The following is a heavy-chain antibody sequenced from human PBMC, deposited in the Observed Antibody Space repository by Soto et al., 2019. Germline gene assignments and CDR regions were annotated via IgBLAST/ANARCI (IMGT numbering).Heavy chain of an antibody. J-gene: IGHJ1*01. D-gene: IGHD3-22*01. V-gene: IGHV3-30-3*01. CDR1: GFTFSSYA. Sequence: QVQLVESGGGVVQPGRSLRLSCAASGFTFSSYAMHWVRQAPGKGLEWVAVISYDGSNKYYADSVKGLFTISRDNSKNTLYLQMNSLRAEDTAVYYCARGTYYYDSSGYYAYFQHWGQGTLVTVSS. CDR2: ISYDGSNK. CDR3: ARGTYYYDSSGYYAYFQH.